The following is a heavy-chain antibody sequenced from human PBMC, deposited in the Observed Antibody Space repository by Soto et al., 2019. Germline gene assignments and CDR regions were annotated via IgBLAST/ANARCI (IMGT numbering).Heavy chain of an antibody. CDR3: ARLANGTTLDS. V-gene: IGHV3-53*01. CDR1: GFPVSANY. D-gene: IGHD1-7*01. Sequence: GGSLRLSCAASGFPVSANYMTLVRQAPGKGLEWVSVIYSGGSTYYADSTKGRFTISRDNSKNTVYLQMNSLRDEDTAVYYCARLANGTTLDSWAQGSLFTVSS. CDR2: IYSGGST. J-gene: IGHJ4*02.